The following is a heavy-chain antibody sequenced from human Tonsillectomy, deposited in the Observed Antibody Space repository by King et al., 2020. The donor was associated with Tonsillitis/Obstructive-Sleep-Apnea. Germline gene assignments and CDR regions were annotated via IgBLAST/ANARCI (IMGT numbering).Heavy chain of an antibody. CDR3: AREEVGYCSGGSCYGLWY. Sequence: VQLVESGGGVVQPGRSLRLSCAASGFTFSSYAMHWVRQAPGKGLEWVAVISYDGRSKSYADSVKGRFTISRDNSKKTLYLQVNSLRAEDTAVYYCAREEVGYCSGGSCYGLWYWGQGTLVTVSS. CDR2: ISYDGRSK. J-gene: IGHJ4*02. V-gene: IGHV3-30*01. D-gene: IGHD2-15*01. CDR1: GFTFSSYA.